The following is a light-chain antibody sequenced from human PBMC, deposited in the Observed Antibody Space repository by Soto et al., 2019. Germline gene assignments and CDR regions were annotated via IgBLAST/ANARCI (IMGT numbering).Light chain of an antibody. J-gene: IGLJ2*01. CDR3: QSYASSLSVI. V-gene: IGLV1-40*01. CDR1: SSNIGAGYD. CDR2: GNS. Sequence: QSVLTQPPSVSGAPGQRVTISCTGSSSNIGAGYDVHWYQQLPGTAPKLLIYGNSNRPSGVPDRFSGSKSGTSASLAITGLEAEDDADYYRQSYASSLSVIFGGGTKLTVL.